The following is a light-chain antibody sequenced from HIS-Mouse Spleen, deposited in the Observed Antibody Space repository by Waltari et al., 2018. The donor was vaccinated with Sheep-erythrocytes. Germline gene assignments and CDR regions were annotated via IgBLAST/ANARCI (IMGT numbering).Light chain of an antibody. CDR1: QSVLYSSNNKKY. Sequence: DIVMTQSPDSLAVSLDERATINCKPSQSVLYSSNNKKYLAWYQQKPGQPPKLLIYWASTRESGVPDRFSGSGSGTDFTLTISSLQAEDVAVYYCQQYYSTPRTFGQGTKVEIK. CDR2: WAS. J-gene: IGKJ1*01. V-gene: IGKV4-1*01. CDR3: QQYYSTPRT.